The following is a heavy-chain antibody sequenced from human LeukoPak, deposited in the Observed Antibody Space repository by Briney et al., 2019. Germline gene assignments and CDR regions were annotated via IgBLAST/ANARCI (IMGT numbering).Heavy chain of an antibody. CDR2: MNPNSGNT. J-gene: IGHJ6*03. Sequence: ASVKVSCKASGYTFTSYDINWVRQATGQGLEWMGWMNPNSGNTGYAQKFQGRVTITRNTSISTAYMELSSLRSEDTAVYYCARGGEMATKVLYYYYYYRDVCGKGTTVTVSS. CDR1: GYTFTSYD. V-gene: IGHV1-8*03. CDR3: ARGGEMATKVLYYYYYYRDV. D-gene: IGHD5-24*01.